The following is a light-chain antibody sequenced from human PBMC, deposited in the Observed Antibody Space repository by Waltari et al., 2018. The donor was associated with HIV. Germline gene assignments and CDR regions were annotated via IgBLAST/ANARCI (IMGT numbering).Light chain of an antibody. V-gene: IGLV2-8*01. CDR3: CSYAGADTPVV. Sequence: QSALTQPPSASGSPGQSVTISCTGTSSDVGGYNYVSWYQQHPGRAPKLIIYGVNTRPSAVSSRFPGSKSGNTAALTISGLQAEDEAVYFCCSYAGADTPVVFGGGTKLTVL. CDR2: GVN. CDR1: SSDVGGYNY. J-gene: IGLJ2*01.